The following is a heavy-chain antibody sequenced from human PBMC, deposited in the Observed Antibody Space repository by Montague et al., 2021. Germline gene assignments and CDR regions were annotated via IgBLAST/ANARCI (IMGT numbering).Heavy chain of an antibody. Sequence: SETLSLTCTVSSGSIFHAHWSWVRQPPGKGLEWLGSMFYGDATSNNPSLKSRATMSIDTSTNQFSLKLSFVTAADTAVYYCAKQDYFVSGTSYKGFDPWGQGILVTVSS. D-gene: IGHD3-10*01. J-gene: IGHJ5*02. CDR2: MFYGDAT. V-gene: IGHV4-59*08. CDR3: AKQDYFVSGTSYKGFDP. CDR1: SGSIFHAH.